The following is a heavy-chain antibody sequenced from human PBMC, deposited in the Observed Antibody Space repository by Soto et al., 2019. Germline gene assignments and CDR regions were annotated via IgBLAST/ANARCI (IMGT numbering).Heavy chain of an antibody. CDR1: GYSFTSYW. J-gene: IGHJ5*02. CDR2: IYPGDSDT. Sequence: GESLKISCKGSGYSFTSYWIGWVRQMPGKGLEWMGIIYPGDSDTRYSPSFQGQVTISADKSISTAYLQWSSLKASDTAMYYCARRGLGGSSAGGWFDPWGQGTLVTVSS. D-gene: IGHD6-25*01. V-gene: IGHV5-51*01. CDR3: ARRGLGGSSAGGWFDP.